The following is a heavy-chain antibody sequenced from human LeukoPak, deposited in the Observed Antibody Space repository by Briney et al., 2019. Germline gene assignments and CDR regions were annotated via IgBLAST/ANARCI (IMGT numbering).Heavy chain of an antibody. CDR2: IIPIFGTA. V-gene: IGHV1-69*05. CDR1: GGAFSSYA. J-gene: IGHJ4*02. D-gene: IGHD5-24*01. CDR3: ASAILDGYNDMYFDY. Sequence: SVKVSCKASGGAFSSYAISWVRQAPGQGLEWMGRIIPIFGTANYAQKFQGRVTITTDESTSTAYMELSSLRSEDTAVYYCASAILDGYNDMYFDYWGQGTLVTVSS.